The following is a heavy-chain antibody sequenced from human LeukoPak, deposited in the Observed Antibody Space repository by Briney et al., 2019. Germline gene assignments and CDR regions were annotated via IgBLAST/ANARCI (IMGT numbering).Heavy chain of an antibody. D-gene: IGHD2-21*02. J-gene: IGHJ4*02. CDR2: IYYSGST. CDR1: GGSISSYY. CDR3: ARVLRRAPYYFDY. V-gene: IGHV4-59*01. Sequence: PSETLSLTCTVSGGSISSYYWSWIRQPPGKGLEWIGYIYYSGSTNYNPSLKSRVTIPVDTSKNQFSLKLSSVTAADTAVYYCARVLRRAPYYFDYWGQGTLVTVSS.